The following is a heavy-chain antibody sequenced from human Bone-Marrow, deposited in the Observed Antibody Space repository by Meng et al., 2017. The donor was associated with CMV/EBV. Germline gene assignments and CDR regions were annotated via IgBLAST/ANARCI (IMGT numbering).Heavy chain of an antibody. J-gene: IGHJ4*02. Sequence: SETLSLTCTVYGESFNGYYWNWIRQPPGKGLEWIGEINHSGTTNYNPSLKSRVTISVDTSKKQFSLKLTSVTAADTAVYYCATLSGYCSGGSCYPDVWGPGTLVTVSS. D-gene: IGHD2-15*01. CDR1: GESFNGYY. V-gene: IGHV4-34*01. CDR3: ATLSGYCSGGSCYPDV. CDR2: INHSGTT.